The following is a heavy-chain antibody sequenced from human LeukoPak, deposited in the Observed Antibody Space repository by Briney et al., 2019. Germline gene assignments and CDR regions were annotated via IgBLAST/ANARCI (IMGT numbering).Heavy chain of an antibody. Sequence: PGGSLRLSCAASGFTFSSYSMNWVRQAPGKGLEWVSSISSSSSYIYYADSVKGRFTISRDNAKNSLYLQMNSLRAEDTAVYYCARDQSLGPGDFWSSPDYWGQGTLVTVSS. D-gene: IGHD3-3*01. CDR3: ARDQSLGPGDFWSSPDY. CDR1: GFTFSSYS. J-gene: IGHJ4*02. V-gene: IGHV3-21*01. CDR2: ISSSSSYI.